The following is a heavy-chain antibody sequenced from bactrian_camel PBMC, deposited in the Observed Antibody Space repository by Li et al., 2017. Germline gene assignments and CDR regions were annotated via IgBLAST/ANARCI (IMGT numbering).Heavy chain of an antibody. J-gene: IGHJ4*01. CDR1: GFTFSAYS. V-gene: IGHV3S33*01. Sequence: HVQLVESGGGLVQPGGSLRLSCAASGFTFSAYSMTWVRQAPGKGLEWVSSINEGGRSYYADSVKGRATISRDNAKNTLYLQMNNLKPEDTATYYCAAEPIDCPSAPPNMRSYYYNHWGQGTQVTVS. D-gene: IGHD3*01. CDR2: INEGGRS. CDR3: AAEPIDCPSAPPNMRSYYYNH.